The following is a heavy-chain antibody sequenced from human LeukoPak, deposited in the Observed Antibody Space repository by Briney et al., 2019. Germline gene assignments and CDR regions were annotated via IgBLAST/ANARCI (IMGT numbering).Heavy chain of an antibody. V-gene: IGHV3-74*01. CDR2: IRGDGRAT. Sequence: GGSMRLSCAASGFIFTDYWMHWVRQAPGKELVWVARIRGDGRATTYADSVKGRFTISRDNSKNTLYLQMNSLRTEDTAVYYCAKEGASTNVGNWFDPWGQGTLVTVSS. J-gene: IGHJ5*02. CDR3: AKEGASTNVGNWFDP. D-gene: IGHD2-8*01. CDR1: GFIFTDYW.